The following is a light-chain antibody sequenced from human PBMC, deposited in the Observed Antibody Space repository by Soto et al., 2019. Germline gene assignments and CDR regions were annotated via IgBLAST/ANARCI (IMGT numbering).Light chain of an antibody. V-gene: IGKV3-15*01. Sequence: EIVMTQSPATLSVSPGERATLSGRASQSVSRNLAWYQQKPGQTPKLLIYVASYRATGIPARFSGSGSGTEFTLTISSLQSEDFAGYYCQQYNVWPLTFGGGTKVEFK. CDR3: QQYNVWPLT. J-gene: IGKJ4*01. CDR2: VAS. CDR1: QSVSRN.